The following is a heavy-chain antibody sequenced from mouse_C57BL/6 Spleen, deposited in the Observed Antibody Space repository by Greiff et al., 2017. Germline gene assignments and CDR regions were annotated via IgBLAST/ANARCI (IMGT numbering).Heavy chain of an antibody. Sequence: QVQLQQSGPELVKPGASVKISCKASGYAFSSSWMNWVKQRPGKGLEGIGRISPGDGDTNYNGKFKGKATLTADKSSSTAYMQLSSLTSEDSAVYFCARSPMVTTRGDYWGQGTTLTVSS. CDR2: ISPGDGDT. D-gene: IGHD2-2*01. V-gene: IGHV1-82*01. J-gene: IGHJ2*01. CDR1: GYAFSSSW. CDR3: ARSPMVTTRGDY.